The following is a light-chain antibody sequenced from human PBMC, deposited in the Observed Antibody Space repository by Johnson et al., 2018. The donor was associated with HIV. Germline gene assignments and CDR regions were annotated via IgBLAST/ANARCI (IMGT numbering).Light chain of an antibody. V-gene: IGLV1-51*02. Sequence: QSVLTQPPSVSVAPGQKVTISCSGSSSNIGNNYVSWYQQLPGTAPKLLIYENNKRPSGIPDRFSGSKSGTSATLGITGLQTGDEADYYCGTWDSSLSAYVFGTGTTVTVL. CDR3: GTWDSSLSAYV. CDR1: SSNIGNNY. J-gene: IGLJ1*01. CDR2: ENN.